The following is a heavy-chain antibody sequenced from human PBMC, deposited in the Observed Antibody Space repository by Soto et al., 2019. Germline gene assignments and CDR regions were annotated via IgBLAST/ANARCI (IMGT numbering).Heavy chain of an antibody. V-gene: IGHV3-23*01. CDR1: GFTFSNYA. CDR2: ISGSGGRS. Sequence: EVQLLDSGGGLVQPGGSLRLSCAASGFTFSNYAMTWDRQGPGKGLEWVSGISGSGGRSYYADSVKGRFTISRDNSKSTLYVQMNSLRAEDTAVYYCAKAYFVWSSEQPYYFDYWGQGTLVTVSS. D-gene: IGHD3-16*01. CDR3: AKAYFVWSSEQPYYFDY. J-gene: IGHJ4*02.